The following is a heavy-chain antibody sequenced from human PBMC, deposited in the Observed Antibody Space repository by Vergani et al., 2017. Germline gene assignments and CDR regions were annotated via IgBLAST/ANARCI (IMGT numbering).Heavy chain of an antibody. CDR2: IYHSGST. Sequence: QVQLQESGPGLVKPSETLSLTCTVSGYSISSGYYWGWIRQPPGKGLEWIRSIYHSGSTYYNPSLKSRVTISVDTSKNQFSLKLSSVTAADTAVYYCARVVGYCSGGSCYNKYYFDYWGQGILVTVSS. V-gene: IGHV4-38-2*02. CDR3: ARVVGYCSGGSCYNKYYFDY. CDR1: GYSISSGYY. D-gene: IGHD2-15*01. J-gene: IGHJ4*02.